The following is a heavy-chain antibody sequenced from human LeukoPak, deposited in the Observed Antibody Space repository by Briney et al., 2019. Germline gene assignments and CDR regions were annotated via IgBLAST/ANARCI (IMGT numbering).Heavy chain of an antibody. J-gene: IGHJ4*02. CDR1: GGTFSSYA. CDR3: AREWGMATIDY. Sequence: GASVKVSCKASGGTFSSYAISWVRQAPGQGLEWMGGIIPIFGTANYAQKFQGRVTITADKSTSTAYMELSSLRSEDTAVYYCAREWGMATIDYWGQGTLVTVSS. D-gene: IGHD5-24*01. V-gene: IGHV1-69*06. CDR2: IIPIFGTA.